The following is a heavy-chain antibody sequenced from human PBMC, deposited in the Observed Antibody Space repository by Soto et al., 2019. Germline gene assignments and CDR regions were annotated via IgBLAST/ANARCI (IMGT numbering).Heavy chain of an antibody. Sequence: SETLSLTCTVSGGSISSYYWSWIRQPPGKGLEWIGYIYYSGGTNYNPSLKSRVTISVDTSKNQFSLKLSSVTAADTAVYYCARGAFSGWLDYWGQGTLVTVSS. J-gene: IGHJ4*02. D-gene: IGHD6-19*01. V-gene: IGHV4-59*01. CDR1: GGSISSYY. CDR2: IYYSGGT. CDR3: ARGAFSGWLDY.